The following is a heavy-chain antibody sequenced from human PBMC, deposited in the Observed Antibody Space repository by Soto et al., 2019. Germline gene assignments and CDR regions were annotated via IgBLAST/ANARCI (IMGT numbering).Heavy chain of an antibody. J-gene: IGHJ5*02. CDR3: ARGVVVVPAAKRLSWFDP. CDR1: GGSISSGDYY. V-gene: IGHV4-30-4*01. D-gene: IGHD2-2*01. Sequence: SETLSLTCTVSGGSISSGDYYWSWIRQPPGKGLEWIGYIYYSGSTYYNPSLKSRVTISVDTSKNQFSLKLSSVTAADTAVYYCARGVVVVPAAKRLSWFDPWGQGTLVTVSS. CDR2: IYYSGST.